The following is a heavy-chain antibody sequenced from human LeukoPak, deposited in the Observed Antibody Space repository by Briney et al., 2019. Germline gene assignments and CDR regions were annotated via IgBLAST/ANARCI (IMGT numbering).Heavy chain of an antibody. CDR2: ISGSGGST. J-gene: IGHJ1*01. CDR1: GFTFSSYA. V-gene: IGHV3-23*01. Sequence: GGSLRLSCAASGFTFSSYAMSWVRQAPGKGLEWVSAISGSGGSTYYADSVKGRFTISRDNSKNTLYLQMNSRRAEDTAVYYCARVGVTLKYGGYFQHWGQGTLVSVSS. D-gene: IGHD2-21*02. CDR3: ARVGVTLKYGGYFQH.